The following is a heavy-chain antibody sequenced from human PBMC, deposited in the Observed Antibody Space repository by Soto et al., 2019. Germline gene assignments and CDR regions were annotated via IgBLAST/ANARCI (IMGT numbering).Heavy chain of an antibody. D-gene: IGHD1-26*01. CDR3: ARGGSYKGFDP. J-gene: IGHJ5*02. CDR1: GGSISSSSYY. Sequence: SETLSLTCTVSGGSISSSSYYWSWIRQPAGKGLEWIGRIYTSGSTNYNPSLKSRVTMSVDTSKNQFSLKLSSVTAADTAVYYCARGGSYKGFDPWGQGTLVTVSS. CDR2: IYTSGST. V-gene: IGHV4-61*02.